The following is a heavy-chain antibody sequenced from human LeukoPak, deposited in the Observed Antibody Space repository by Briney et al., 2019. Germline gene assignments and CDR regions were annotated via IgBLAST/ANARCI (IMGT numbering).Heavy chain of an antibody. CDR1: GGTFSSYA. J-gene: IGHJ1*01. CDR2: IIPIFGTA. Sequence: GASVKVSCKASGGTFSSYAISWVRQAPGQGLEWMGGIIPIFGTANYAQKFQGRVTITTDESTSTAYTELSSLRSEDTAVYYCARGHRKYCSGGSCSGLSGAEYFQHWGQGTLVTVSS. CDR3: ARGHRKYCSGGSCSGLSGAEYFQH. V-gene: IGHV1-69*05. D-gene: IGHD2-15*01.